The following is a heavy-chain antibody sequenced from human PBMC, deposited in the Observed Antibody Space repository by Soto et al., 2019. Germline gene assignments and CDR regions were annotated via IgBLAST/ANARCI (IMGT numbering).Heavy chain of an antibody. CDR3: AADFDFWSGLDY. D-gene: IGHD3-3*01. J-gene: IGHJ4*02. V-gene: IGHV4-31*01. Sequence: QVQLQESGPGLVKPSQTLSLTCTVSGGSISSGGYYWSWIRQHPGKGLEWIGYIYYSGSTYYNPSLRSQVTITVDTPKNQFTLKLSSVTAADTAVYYCAADFDFWSGLDYWGQGTLVTVSS. CDR2: IYYSGST. CDR1: GGSISSGGYY.